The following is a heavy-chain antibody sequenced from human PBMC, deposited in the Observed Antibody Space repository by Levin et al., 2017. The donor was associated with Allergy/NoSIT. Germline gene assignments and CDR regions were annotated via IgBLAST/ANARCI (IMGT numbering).Heavy chain of an antibody. J-gene: IGHJ4*02. CDR3: ARGFYPEESLYYFDF. V-gene: IGHV1-18*01. Sequence: ASVKVSCKSSGYPFMKYGISWVRQAPGQGPEWLGWISVYNGKTNYAQKFQGRTVMTTDASTDTSYMELGNLRSDDTALYFCARGFYPEESLYYFDFWGQGTLVTVSS. D-gene: IGHD2/OR15-2a*01. CDR2: ISVYNGKT. CDR1: GYPFMKYG.